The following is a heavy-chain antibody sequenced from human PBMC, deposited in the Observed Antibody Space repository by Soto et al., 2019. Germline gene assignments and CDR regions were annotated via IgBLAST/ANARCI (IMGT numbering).Heavy chain of an antibody. J-gene: IGHJ4*02. CDR3: ARVPER. CDR2: IYHSGST. V-gene: IGHV4-30-2*01. CDR1: GGSISSGGYS. Sequence: SETLSLTCAVSGGSISSGGYSWIWLRQAPGKGLEWIGYIYHSGSTYYNPSLKSRVTMSVDRSKNQFSLKLCSVTAADTAVCYSARVPERWGQGTLVTVSS. D-gene: IGHD2-2*01.